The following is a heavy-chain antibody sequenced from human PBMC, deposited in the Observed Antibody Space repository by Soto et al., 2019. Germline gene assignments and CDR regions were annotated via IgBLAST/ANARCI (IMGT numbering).Heavy chain of an antibody. CDR2: IRTTGST. CDR3: ARNSMMDV. CDR1: GFAVSNHY. Sequence: EVQLVETGGALFKPGGSLRLSCAASGFAVSNHYMNWVRQAPGKGLEWVSIIRTTGSTYYADSVKGRFTISRDNSKNTVSLEMNTLRVEDTAVYYCARNSMMDVWGQGTTVIVSS. V-gene: IGHV3-53*02. J-gene: IGHJ6*02.